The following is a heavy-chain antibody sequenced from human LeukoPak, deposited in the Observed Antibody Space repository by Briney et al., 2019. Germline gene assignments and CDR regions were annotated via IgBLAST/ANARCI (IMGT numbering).Heavy chain of an antibody. Sequence: GASVKVSCKASGYTFTGYYIDWVRQAPGQGLEWMGIINPSGGSTSYAQKFQGRVTMTRDTSTSTVYMELSSLRSEDTAVYYCAREVTVVRGVIGYRGQGTLVTVSS. CDR3: AREVTVVRGVIGY. CDR1: GYTFTGYY. J-gene: IGHJ4*02. V-gene: IGHV1-46*01. D-gene: IGHD3-10*01. CDR2: INPSGGST.